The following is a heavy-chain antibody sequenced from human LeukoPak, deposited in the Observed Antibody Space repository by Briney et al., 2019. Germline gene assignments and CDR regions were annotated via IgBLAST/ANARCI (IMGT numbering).Heavy chain of an antibody. D-gene: IGHD1-26*01. V-gene: IGHV4-34*01. Sequence: PETLSLTCAVYGGSFSGYYWSWIRQPPGKGLEWIGEINHSGSTNYNPSLKSRVTISVDTSKNQFSLKLSSVTAADTAVYYCARVGGSSTYYFDYWGQGTLVTVSS. CDR1: GGSFSGYY. CDR3: ARVGGSSTYYFDY. J-gene: IGHJ4*02. CDR2: INHSGST.